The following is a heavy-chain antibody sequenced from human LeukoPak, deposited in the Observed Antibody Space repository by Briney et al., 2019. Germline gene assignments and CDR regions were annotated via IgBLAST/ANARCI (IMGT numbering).Heavy chain of an antibody. Sequence: SETLSLTCTVSGGSIRRSSYYWAWIRQPPGKGLEWIGSIYYSGSTYYNPSLKSRVTISVDTSKNQISLNLNSVTAADTAVYYCARHSTDYGVHPIWYFDLWGRGTLVSVSS. D-gene: IGHD4-17*01. V-gene: IGHV4-39*01. J-gene: IGHJ2*01. CDR2: IYYSGST. CDR3: ARHSTDYGVHPIWYFDL. CDR1: GGSIRRSSYY.